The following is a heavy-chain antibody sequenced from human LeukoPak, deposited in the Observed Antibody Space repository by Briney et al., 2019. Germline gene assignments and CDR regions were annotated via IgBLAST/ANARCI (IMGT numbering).Heavy chain of an antibody. Sequence: GRSLRLSCAASGFTFSSYSMNWVRQAPGKGLEWVSSISSSSSYIYYADSVKGRFTISRDNAKNSLYLQMNSLRAEDTAVYYWARDLAGAARWVYYYYGMDVWGQGTTVTVS. CDR2: ISSSSSYI. CDR3: ARDLAGAARWVYYYYGMDV. CDR1: GFTFSSYS. J-gene: IGHJ6*02. D-gene: IGHD6-19*01. V-gene: IGHV3-21*01.